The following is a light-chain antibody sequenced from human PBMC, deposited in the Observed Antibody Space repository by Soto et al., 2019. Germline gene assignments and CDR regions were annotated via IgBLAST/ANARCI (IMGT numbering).Light chain of an antibody. CDR3: QQTYIIPRT. J-gene: IGKJ1*01. V-gene: IGKV1-39*01. Sequence: DIQMTQSPPSLSASVGDSVTINCRASQNINSQLNWYQQKPGRAPLLLIYGASTLQSGVPSRFSGRGSGTDFSLTISSLQHEDFASYFCQQTYIIPRTFGQGTKVDIK. CDR1: QNINSQ. CDR2: GAS.